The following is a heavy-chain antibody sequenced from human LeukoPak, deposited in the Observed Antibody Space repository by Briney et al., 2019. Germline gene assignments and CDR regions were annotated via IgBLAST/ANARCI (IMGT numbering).Heavy chain of an antibody. Sequence: PGGSLRLSCAASGFTFSSYGMHWVRQAPGKGLEWVAVISYDGSNKYYADSVKGRFTISRDNSKNTLYLQMNSLRAEDTDVYYCAKLHTYYDYVWGSYVGPLDYWGQGTLVTVSS. D-gene: IGHD3-16*01. CDR3: AKLHTYYDYVWGSYVGPLDY. CDR1: GFTFSSYG. CDR2: ISYDGSNK. J-gene: IGHJ4*02. V-gene: IGHV3-30*18.